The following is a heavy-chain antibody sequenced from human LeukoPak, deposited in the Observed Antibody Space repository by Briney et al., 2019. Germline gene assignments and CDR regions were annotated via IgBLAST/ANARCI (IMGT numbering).Heavy chain of an antibody. V-gene: IGHV4-31*03. CDR3: ARSLRGGDLET. D-gene: IGHD2-21*02. CDR2: IYYSGST. CDR1: GGSISSGGYY. Sequence: PSETLSLTCTVSGGSISSGGYYWSWIRQHPGKGLEWIGYIYYSGSTYYNPSLKSRVTISVDTSKNQFSLKLSSVTAADTAAYYCARSLRGGDLETWGQGTLVTVSS. J-gene: IGHJ5*02.